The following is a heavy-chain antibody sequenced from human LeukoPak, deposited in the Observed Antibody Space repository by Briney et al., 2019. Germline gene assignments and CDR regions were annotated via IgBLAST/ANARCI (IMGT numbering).Heavy chain of an antibody. CDR1: GYTFTGYY. CDR3: ARNSKFWRYYYDSSGYANFDY. Sequence: ASVKVSCKASGYTFTGYYMHWVRQAPGQGLEWMGWINPNSGGTNYAQKFQGRVTMTRGTSISTAYMELSRLRSDDTAVYYCARNSKFWRYYYDSSGYANFDYWGQGTLVTVSS. V-gene: IGHV1-2*02. J-gene: IGHJ4*02. D-gene: IGHD3-22*01. CDR2: INPNSGGT.